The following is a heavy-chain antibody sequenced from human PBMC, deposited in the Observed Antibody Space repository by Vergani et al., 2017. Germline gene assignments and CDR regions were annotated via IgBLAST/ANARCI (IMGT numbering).Heavy chain of an antibody. J-gene: IGHJ4*02. Sequence: QVQLVESAGGVVQPGGSLRLSCAASGFTFSNFGMHWSCQAPGRGREWLAYVGKDVINTRYRDAVEGRLTVSRENSKDILYLQMDSLRSEDTALYYCAKYLRDSTDGLPDSWGPGTLVLFSS. CDR1: GFTFSNFG. CDR2: VGKDVINT. CDR3: AKYLRDSTDGLPDS. V-gene: IGHV3-30*02. D-gene: IGHD2-21*02.